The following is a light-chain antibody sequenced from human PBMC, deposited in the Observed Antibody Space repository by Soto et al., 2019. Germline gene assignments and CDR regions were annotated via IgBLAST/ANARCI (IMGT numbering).Light chain of an antibody. V-gene: IGLV1-44*01. CDR3: AAWDDSLNAFV. J-gene: IGLJ1*01. Sequence: QPVLTQPPSASGTPGQRVTISCSGSSSNIGGNTVNWYQQLPGTAPKLLIYGNDQRPSGVPDRFSGSKSGTSAFLAISGLQSDDEADYYCAAWDDSLNAFVFGTGTKLTVL. CDR1: SSNIGGNT. CDR2: GND.